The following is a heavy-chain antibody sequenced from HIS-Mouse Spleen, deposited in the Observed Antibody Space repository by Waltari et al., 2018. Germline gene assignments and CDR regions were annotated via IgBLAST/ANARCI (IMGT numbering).Heavy chain of an antibody. Sequence: EVQLVQSGAEVKKPGESLKISCKGSGYSFTSYWIGWVRQMPGKGLEWMGIIYPGYSDTRYSPSFQGQVTISADKSISTAYLQWSSLKASDTAMYYCARGGRRTYYYDSSGYYTIDYWGQGTLVTVSS. D-gene: IGHD3-22*01. J-gene: IGHJ4*02. CDR3: ARGGRRTYYYDSSGYYTIDY. V-gene: IGHV5-51*03. CDR1: GYSFTSYW. CDR2: IYPGYSDT.